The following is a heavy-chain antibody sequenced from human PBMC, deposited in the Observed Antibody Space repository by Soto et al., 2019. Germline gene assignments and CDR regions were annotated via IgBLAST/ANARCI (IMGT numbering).Heavy chain of an antibody. Sequence: EVQLVESGGRLVQSGGSLRLSCAASGFSVSSNYMSWVRQAPGKGLEWVSIVYNGGNADYADSVRGRFTISRHSSENTLYLQMNSLRAEDTAVYYCAREDTARHYYYGMDVWGQGTTVTVSS. V-gene: IGHV3-53*04. CDR1: GFSVSSNY. D-gene: IGHD5-18*01. CDR2: VYNGGNA. J-gene: IGHJ6*02. CDR3: AREDTARHYYYGMDV.